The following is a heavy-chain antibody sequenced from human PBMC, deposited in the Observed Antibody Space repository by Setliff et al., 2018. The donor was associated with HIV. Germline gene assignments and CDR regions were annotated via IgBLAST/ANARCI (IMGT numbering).Heavy chain of an antibody. CDR3: ARRADRFDL. J-gene: IGHJ5*02. CDR2: ISDYNSNT. D-gene: IGHD3-9*01. V-gene: IGHV1-18*01. CDR1: GYALTSYS. Sequence: ASVKVSCKASGYALTSYSLTWVRQAPGQGLEWMGWISDYNSNTEYAQKFQGRVTMTKDTSTSTAYMKLRSLRPDDTAVYFCARRADRFDLWGQGTLVTVSS.